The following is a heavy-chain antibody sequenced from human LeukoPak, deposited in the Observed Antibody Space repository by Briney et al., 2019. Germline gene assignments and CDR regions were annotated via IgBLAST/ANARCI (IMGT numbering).Heavy chain of an antibody. CDR3: ARARFSSSNRDGYFDS. CDR2: ISGNNANT. Sequence: GASVKVSCKASGYTFSNYGIHWVRQAPGQGLEWMGWISGNNANTNYAQKLQGRVTMTTDTSTATAYMELRSLRSDDTAVYYCARARFSSSNRDGYFDSWGQGTLVTVSS. D-gene: IGHD6-13*01. V-gene: IGHV1-18*01. CDR1: GYTFSNYG. J-gene: IGHJ4*02.